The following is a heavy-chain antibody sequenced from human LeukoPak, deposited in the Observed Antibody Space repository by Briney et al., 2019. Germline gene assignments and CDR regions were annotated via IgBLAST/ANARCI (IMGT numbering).Heavy chain of an antibody. J-gene: IGHJ4*02. CDR1: RFTLCSFW. D-gene: IGHD3-3*01. CDR2: INSDGSST. V-gene: IGHV3-74*01. Sequence: GGLRLSCSAPRFTLCSFWVHWVRQAPREGVVWVSRINSDGSSTIYADSVKGRFTISRDNAKNTLYLQMNSLRAEDTAVYYCARVDFWSAMDYWGQGTLVTVSS. CDR3: ARVDFWSAMDY.